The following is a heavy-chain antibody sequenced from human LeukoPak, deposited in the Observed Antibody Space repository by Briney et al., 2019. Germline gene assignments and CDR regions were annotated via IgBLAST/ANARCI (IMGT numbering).Heavy chain of an antibody. CDR2: IYYSGST. J-gene: IGHJ4*02. CDR1: GGSISSSSYY. V-gene: IGHV4-39*01. Sequence: PSETLSLTCTVSGGSISSSSYYWGWIRQPPGKGLEWIGSIYYSGSTYYNPSLKSRVTISVDTSKNQFSLKLSSVTAADTAVYYCARGGALEIFDYWGQGTLVTVSS. D-gene: IGHD5-24*01. CDR3: ARGGALEIFDY.